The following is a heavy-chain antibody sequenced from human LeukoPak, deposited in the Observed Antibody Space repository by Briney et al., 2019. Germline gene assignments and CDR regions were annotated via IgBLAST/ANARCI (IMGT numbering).Heavy chain of an antibody. CDR3: ARDSSRRPQIYDIATSFSTDS. J-gene: IGHJ4*02. V-gene: IGHV1-2*02. D-gene: IGHD3-9*01. CDR2: INPKIGGT. Sequence: ASVTVSCKASGYTFTDYYIHWVRQAPGQGLEWMGYINPKIGGTNYAQRFQGRVSMTRDTSTTTAYMELRRVTSDDTAVYYCARDSSRRPQIYDIATSFSTDSWGQGTLVTVSS. CDR1: GYTFTDYY.